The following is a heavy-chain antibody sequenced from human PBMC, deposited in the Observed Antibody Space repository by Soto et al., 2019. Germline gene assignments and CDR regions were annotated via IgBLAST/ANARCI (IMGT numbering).Heavy chain of an antibody. CDR3: AKEGVAAEPFDY. J-gene: IGHJ4*02. CDR1: GFTFSSYT. D-gene: IGHD1-26*01. CDR2: ISGSGGST. V-gene: IGHV3-23*01. Sequence: EVQVLESGGGLVQPGGSLRLSCVASGFTFSSYTMSWVRQAPGKGLEWVSAISGSGGSTYYADSVKGRFTISRDNSKNTLYLQMNSLRAEDTAVYYCAKEGVAAEPFDYWGQGTLVTVSS.